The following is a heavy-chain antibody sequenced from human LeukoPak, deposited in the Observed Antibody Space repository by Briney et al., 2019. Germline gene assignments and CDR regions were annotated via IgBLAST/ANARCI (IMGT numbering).Heavy chain of an antibody. CDR2: MNPNSGNT. J-gene: IGHJ6*02. CDR3: ARLYYYDSSGYSYYYYYGMDV. D-gene: IGHD3-22*01. Sequence: ASVKVSCKASGYTFTSYDINWVRQATGQGLEWMGWMNPNSGNTGYAQKFQGRVTMTRNTSISTAYMELSSLRSKDTAVYYCARLYYYDSSGYSYYYYYGMDVWGQGTTVTVSS. CDR1: GYTFTSYD. V-gene: IGHV1-8*01.